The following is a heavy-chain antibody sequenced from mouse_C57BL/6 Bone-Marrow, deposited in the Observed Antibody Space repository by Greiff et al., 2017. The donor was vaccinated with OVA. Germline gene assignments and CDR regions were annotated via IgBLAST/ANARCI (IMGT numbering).Heavy chain of an antibody. V-gene: IGHV5-17*01. D-gene: IGHD2-1*01. Sequence: EVKLMESGGGLVKPGGSLKLSCAASGFTFSDYGMHWVRQAPEKGLEWVAYISSGSSTIYYADTVKGRFTISRDNAKNTLFLQMTSLRSEDTAMYYCARSYGNYWYFDVWGTGTTVTVSS. CDR2: ISSGSSTI. CDR1: GFTFSDYG. CDR3: ARSYGNYWYFDV. J-gene: IGHJ1*03.